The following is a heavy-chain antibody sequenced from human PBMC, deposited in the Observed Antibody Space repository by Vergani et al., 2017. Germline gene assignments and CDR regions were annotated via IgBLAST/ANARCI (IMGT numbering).Heavy chain of an antibody. Sequence: EVQLVESGGGLVKPGGSLRLSCAASGFTFSSYSMNWVRQAPGKGLEWVSSISSSSSYIYYADSVKGRFTISRDNAKNSLYLQMNSLRAEDTAVYYCARDWGFGEGDAFDIWGQGTMVTVSS. V-gene: IGHV3-21*01. CDR1: GFTFSSYS. J-gene: IGHJ3*02. CDR3: ARDWGFGEGDAFDI. D-gene: IGHD3-10*01. CDR2: ISSSSSYI.